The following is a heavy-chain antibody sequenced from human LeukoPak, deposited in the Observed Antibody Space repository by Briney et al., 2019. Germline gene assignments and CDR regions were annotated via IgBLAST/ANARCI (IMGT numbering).Heavy chain of an antibody. CDR1: GNSFNTYW. J-gene: IGHJ3*02. V-gene: IGHV5-51*01. CDR2: IYPGDSDA. Sequence: AGESLKISCKGSGNSFNTYWIAWVRQMPGKGLEWMGIIYPGDSDARYSPSFQGQVTISADESISTAYLQWRSLKASDTAMYYCAKSAVPGRRRAFDIWGQGTMVTVSS. D-gene: IGHD6-19*01. CDR3: AKSAVPGRRRAFDI.